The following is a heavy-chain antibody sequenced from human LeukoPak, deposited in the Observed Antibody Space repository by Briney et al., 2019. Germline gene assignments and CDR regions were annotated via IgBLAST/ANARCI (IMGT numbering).Heavy chain of an antibody. CDR1: GGAIRSYY. J-gene: IGHJ6*02. V-gene: IGHV4-59*08. CDR2: IYYTGTT. Sequence: SQTLSLTCTVSGGAIRSYYWAWIRQPPGHGLEWIGYIYYTGTTNYNPSFKSRVTISVDTSKNQFSLRLSSVSAADTAVYFCARPSTVAPPYEYYGMDVWGQGTTVTVSS. D-gene: IGHD3-16*01. CDR3: ARPSTVAPPYEYYGMDV.